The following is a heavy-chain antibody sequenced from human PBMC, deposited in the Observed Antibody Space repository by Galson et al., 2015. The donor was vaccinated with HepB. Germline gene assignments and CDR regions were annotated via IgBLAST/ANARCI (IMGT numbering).Heavy chain of an antibody. V-gene: IGHV6-1*01. CDR2: TYYRSKWYN. CDR3: SRVGADSSSWYSLNYYYGMDV. CDR1: GDSVSSGSAA. D-gene: IGHD6-13*01. J-gene: IGHJ6*02. Sequence: CAISGDSVSSGSAAWNWIRQSPSRGLEWLGRTYYRSKWYNDYAVSVKSRIAINPDTSKNQFSLQLSAVTPEDTAVYYCSRVGADSSSWYSLNYYYGMDVWGQGTTVTVSS.